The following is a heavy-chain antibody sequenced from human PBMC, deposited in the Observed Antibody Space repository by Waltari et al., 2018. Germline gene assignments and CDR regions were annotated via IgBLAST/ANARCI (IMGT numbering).Heavy chain of an antibody. D-gene: IGHD3-3*01. V-gene: IGHV1-69*01. CDR1: GGTFSSAA. CDR3: AREGITIFGVVILAGFDP. Sequence: QVQLVQSGAEVKKPGSSVKVACKASGGTFSSAALSWVRQAPGQGLEWVGGIIPIFGTANYSQKLQVRVTITADESPSTAYMELSSLRSEDTAVYYCAREGITIFGVVILAGFDPWGQGTLVTVSS. J-gene: IGHJ5*02. CDR2: IIPIFGTA.